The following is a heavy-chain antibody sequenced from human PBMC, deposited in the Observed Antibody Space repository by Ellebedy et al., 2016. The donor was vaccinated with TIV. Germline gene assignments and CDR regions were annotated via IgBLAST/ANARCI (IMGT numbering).Heavy chain of an antibody. CDR3: ARDRRYSNGYYYYYMDV. CDR2: ISSSGSTT. V-gene: IGHV3-11*01. J-gene: IGHJ6*03. CDR1: GFTFSDYY. Sequence: GGSLRLXCAASGFTFSDYYMSWIRQAPGKGLEWVSYISSSGSTTYYADSVKGRFTISRDNAKNSLYLQMNSLRAEDTAVYYCARDRRYSNGYYYYYMDVWGKGTTVTVSS. D-gene: IGHD4-11*01.